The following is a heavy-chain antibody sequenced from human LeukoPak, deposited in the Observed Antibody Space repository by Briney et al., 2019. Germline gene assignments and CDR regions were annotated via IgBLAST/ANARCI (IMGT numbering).Heavy chain of an antibody. J-gene: IGHJ4*02. CDR2: ISSSSHYT. Sequence: GGSLRLSCAASGFTFRDHYMGWVRQAPGQGLAWVSYISSSSHYTNYVVSVRGRFIISRDNVKDSLYLQMNSLRVDDTAIYYCVRETTEGAKDYWGQGTQVTVSS. D-gene: IGHD1-14*01. CDR3: VRETTEGAKDY. CDR1: GFTFRDHY. V-gene: IGHV3-11*05.